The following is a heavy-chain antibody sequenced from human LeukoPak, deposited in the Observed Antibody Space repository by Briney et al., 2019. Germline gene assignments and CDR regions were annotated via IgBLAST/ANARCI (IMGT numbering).Heavy chain of an antibody. V-gene: IGHV4-59*10. CDR3: ARHRGIDNYYHYYMDV. CDR1: GGSFSGYY. CDR2: IYTSGST. J-gene: IGHJ6*03. Sequence: SETLSLTCAVYGGSFSGYYWSWIRQPAGKGLEWIGRIYTSGSTNYNPSLKSRVTISVDTSKNQFSLKLSSVTAADTAVYYCARHRGIDNYYHYYMDVWGKGTTVTISS.